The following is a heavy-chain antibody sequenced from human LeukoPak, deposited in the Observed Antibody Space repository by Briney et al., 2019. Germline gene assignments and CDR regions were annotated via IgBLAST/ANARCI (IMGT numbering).Heavy chain of an antibody. CDR1: GFTFSTYW. CDR3: ARDGGSGWPGAFDI. D-gene: IGHD6-19*01. CDR2: INSDGSRT. J-gene: IGHJ3*02. Sequence: GGSLRLSCAASGFTFSTYWMHWVRQAPGKGLVWVSRINSDGSRTNYADSVKGRFTISRDNSKNTLYLQMNSLRAEDTAVYYCARDGGSGWPGAFDIWGQGTMVTVSS. V-gene: IGHV3-74*01.